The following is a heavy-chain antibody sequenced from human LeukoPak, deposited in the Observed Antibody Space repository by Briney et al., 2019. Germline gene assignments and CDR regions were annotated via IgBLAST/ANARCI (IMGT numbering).Heavy chain of an antibody. J-gene: IGHJ3*02. CDR3: ARDGYEFRAFDI. D-gene: IGHD5-12*01. V-gene: IGHV3-7*01. Sequence: GGSLRLSCAASRFTFSSYWMTWVRQAPGKGLEWVANIKQDGSEKYYVDSVKGRFTISRDNAKNSLYLQMNSLRAEDTAVYYCARDGYEFRAFDIWGQGTMVTVSP. CDR2: IKQDGSEK. CDR1: RFTFSSYW.